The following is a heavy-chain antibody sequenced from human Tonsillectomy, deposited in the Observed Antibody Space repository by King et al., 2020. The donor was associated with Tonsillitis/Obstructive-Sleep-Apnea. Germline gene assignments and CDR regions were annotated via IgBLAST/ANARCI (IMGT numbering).Heavy chain of an antibody. D-gene: IGHD3-3*01. J-gene: IGHJ5*02. Sequence: VQLVQSGGGVVQPGRSLRLSCAASGFTFSTYAMHWVRQAPGKGLEWVAVISYDGSNKYYADSVKGRFTISRDNSKNTLYLQMNSLRAEDTAVYYCAREHYEFCSGTPSWFDPWGQGTLVTVSS. CDR2: ISYDGSNK. V-gene: IGHV3-30*04. CDR1: GFTFSTYA. CDR3: AREHYEFCSGTPSWFDP.